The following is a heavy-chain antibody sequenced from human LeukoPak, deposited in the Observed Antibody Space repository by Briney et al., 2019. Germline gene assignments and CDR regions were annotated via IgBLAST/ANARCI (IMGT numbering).Heavy chain of an antibody. J-gene: IGHJ5*02. D-gene: IGHD4-17*01. CDR3: GRGPKRLRKEFDP. V-gene: IGHV4-34*01. CDR2: INHSGST. Sequence: SETLSLTRAVYGGSFSGYYWSWIRQPPGKGLEWIGEINHSGSTNYNPSLKSRVTISVDTSKNQFSLKLSSVTAADTAVYYCGRGPKRLRKEFDPWGQGTLVTVSS. CDR1: GGSFSGYY.